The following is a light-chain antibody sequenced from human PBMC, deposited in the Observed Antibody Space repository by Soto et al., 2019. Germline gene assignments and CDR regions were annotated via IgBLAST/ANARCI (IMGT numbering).Light chain of an antibody. V-gene: IGKV3-11*01. CDR3: QQRSNWIT. J-gene: IGKJ5*01. CDR2: DTS. CDR1: QSVSNNY. Sequence: IVLTQSPGTLSLSPGERATLSCRASQSVSNNYLAWYQQKPGQAPRLLIYDTSYRATGIPARFSGSGSGTDFTLTISSLEPEDFAVYYCQQRSNWITFGQGTRLEI.